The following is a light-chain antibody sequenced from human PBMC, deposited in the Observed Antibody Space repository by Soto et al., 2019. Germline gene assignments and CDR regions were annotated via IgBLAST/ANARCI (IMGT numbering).Light chain of an antibody. CDR1: QGISSY. J-gene: IGKJ4*01. CDR2: GAS. Sequence: IRITQSPSSLSASTGDRGTITCGASQGISSYLAWYLQKPGKAPKLLIYGASTLQSGVPSRFSGSGSGTEFTLTVSSLQPEDFATYYCQQLNAYPHSFGGGTKVDIK. V-gene: IGKV1-8*01. CDR3: QQLNAYPHS.